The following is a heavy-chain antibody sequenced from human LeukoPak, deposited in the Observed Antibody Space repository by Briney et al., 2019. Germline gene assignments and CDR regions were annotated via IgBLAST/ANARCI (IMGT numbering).Heavy chain of an antibody. CDR2: IWYDGSNK. V-gene: IGHV3-33*06. CDR3: AKDRGAYCSSTSCYLDY. CDR1: GFTFSSYG. Sequence: GGSLRLSCAASGFTFSSYGMHWVRQAPGKGLEWVSVIWYDGSNKYCADSVKGRFTISRDNSKNTLYLQMNSLRAEDTAVYYCAKDRGAYCSSTSCYLDYWGQGTLVTVSS. J-gene: IGHJ4*02. D-gene: IGHD2-2*01.